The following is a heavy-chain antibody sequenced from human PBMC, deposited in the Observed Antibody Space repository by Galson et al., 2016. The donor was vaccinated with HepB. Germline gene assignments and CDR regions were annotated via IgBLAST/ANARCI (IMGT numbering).Heavy chain of an antibody. V-gene: IGHV3-7*03. J-gene: IGHJ4*02. CDR2: INQGGSEK. Sequence: LRLSCAASGFNFRTYWMSWVRQAPGKGLEWVAYINQGGSEKYYVDSVKGRFTISRDNAKNSLYLQMNSLRAEDTAVYYCARHSISPGDYWGQGTLVTVSS. D-gene: IGHD6-6*01. CDR3: ARHSISPGDY. CDR1: GFNFRTYW.